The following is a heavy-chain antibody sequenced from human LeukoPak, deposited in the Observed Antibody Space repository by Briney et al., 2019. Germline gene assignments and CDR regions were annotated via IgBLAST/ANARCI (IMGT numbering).Heavy chain of an antibody. J-gene: IGHJ4*02. CDR2: IDPSDSYT. V-gene: IGHV5-10-1*01. D-gene: IGHD3-10*01. CDR3: ASRITMVRGVIINPAGDY. Sequence: GESLKISCKGSGYSFTSYWISWVRQMPGKGLEWMGRIDPSDSYTNYSPSFQGHVTISADKSISTAYLQWSSLKASDTAMYYCASRITMVRGVIINPAGDYWGQGTLVTVSS. CDR1: GYSFTSYW.